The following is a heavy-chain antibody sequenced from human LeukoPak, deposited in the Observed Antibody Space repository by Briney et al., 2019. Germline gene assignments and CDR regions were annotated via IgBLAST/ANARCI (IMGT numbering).Heavy chain of an antibody. V-gene: IGHV3-53*01. D-gene: IGHD3-3*01. CDR3: ARSYTHYDFWSGYTYQNYFDP. CDR1: GFTFSSSY. J-gene: IGHJ5*02. CDR2: IYAGDST. Sequence: GGSLRLSCAASGFTFSSSYISWVRQAPGKGLEWVSVIYAGDSTYYADSVKGRFIISRDNSKNTVYLQMDSLRAEDTAVYYCARSYTHYDFWSGYTYQNYFDPWGQGTLVTVSS.